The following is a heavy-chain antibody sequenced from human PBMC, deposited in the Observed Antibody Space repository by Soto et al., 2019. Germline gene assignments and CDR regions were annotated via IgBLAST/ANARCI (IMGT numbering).Heavy chain of an antibody. V-gene: IGHV3-48*01. CDR3: APHSGYYDY. CDR2: ISSSSSTI. D-gene: IGHD3-22*01. Sequence: ESGGGLVQPGGSLRLSCAASGFTFSSYSMNWVRQAPGKGLEWVSYISSSSSTIYYADSVKGRFTISRDNAKNSLYLQMNSLRAEDTAVYYCAPHSGYYDYWGQGTLVTVSS. CDR1: GFTFSSYS. J-gene: IGHJ4*02.